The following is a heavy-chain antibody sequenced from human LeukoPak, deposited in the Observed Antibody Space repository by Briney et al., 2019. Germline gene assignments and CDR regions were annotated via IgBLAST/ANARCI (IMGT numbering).Heavy chain of an antibody. CDR2: IGLAGDP. CDR3: ARGGYYYDLTGPPKGNAFDI. CDR1: GFTFSSYD. J-gene: IGHJ3*02. Sequence: PGGSLRLSCAASGFTFSSYDMHWVRQATGKGLEWVSAIGLAGDPHYPVSVKGRFTISRENARNSLYLQMNSLRPGDTAVYYCARGGYYYDLTGPPKGNAFDIWGQGTMVTVPS. V-gene: IGHV3-13*05. D-gene: IGHD3-22*01.